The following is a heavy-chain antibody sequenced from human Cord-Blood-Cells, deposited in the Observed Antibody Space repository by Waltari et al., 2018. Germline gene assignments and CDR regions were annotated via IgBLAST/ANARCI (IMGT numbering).Heavy chain of an antibody. Sequence: QLQLQESGPGLVKPSETLSLTCPVSGGSISSSSYYWGWFRQPPGKGLEWIGSIYSSGSTYYNPSLKSRVTISVDTSKNQFSLKLSSVTAADTAVYYCARLSRDFWSGYPDYWGQGTLVTVSS. V-gene: IGHV4-39*01. CDR3: ARLSRDFWSGYPDY. D-gene: IGHD3-3*01. J-gene: IGHJ4*02. CDR2: IYSSGST. CDR1: GGSISSSSYY.